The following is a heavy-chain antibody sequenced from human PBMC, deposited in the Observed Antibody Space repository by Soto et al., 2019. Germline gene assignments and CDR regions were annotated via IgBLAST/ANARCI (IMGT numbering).Heavy chain of an antibody. V-gene: IGHV3-49*05. CDR3: SRLGRATRPEQAFDI. Sequence: EVQLVESGGGLVKPGRSLRLSCTASGITFGDNAMTWFRQAPGKGLEWVGFITSRRYGATPQYAASVKGRFTISRDDSNIIAYLQMNSLRTEDTAVYYCSRLGRATRPEQAFDIWGRGTMVTVSS. CDR1: GITFGDNA. D-gene: IGHD5-12*01. CDR2: ITSRRYGATP. J-gene: IGHJ3*02.